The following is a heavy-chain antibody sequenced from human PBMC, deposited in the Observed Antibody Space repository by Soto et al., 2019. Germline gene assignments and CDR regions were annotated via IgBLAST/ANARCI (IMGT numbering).Heavy chain of an antibody. Sequence: QVQLQQWGAGLLKPSETLSLTCAVYGGSFSGYYWSWIRQPPGKGLEWIGEINHSGSTNYNPSLKSRVTISVDTSKNPFALKLSSVTAADTAVYYCARGRGDSRYYYYYYGMDVWGQGTTVTVSS. CDR1: GGSFSGYY. CDR2: INHSGST. D-gene: IGHD2-21*02. J-gene: IGHJ6*02. V-gene: IGHV4-34*01. CDR3: ARGRGDSRYYYYYYGMDV.